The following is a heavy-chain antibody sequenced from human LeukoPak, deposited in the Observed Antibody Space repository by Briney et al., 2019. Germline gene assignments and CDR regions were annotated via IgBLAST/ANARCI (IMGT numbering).Heavy chain of an antibody. CDR1: GYTFTSYG. CDR3: ARDKYSGSYYGDY. D-gene: IGHD1-26*01. CDR2: ISAYNGNT. J-gene: IGHJ4*02. V-gene: IGHV1-18*01. Sequence: ASVRVSCKASGYTFTSYGISWVRQAPGQGLEWMGWISAYNGNTNYAQKLQGRVTMTTDTSTSTVYMELRSLRSDDTAVSYFARDKYSGSYYGDYWGQGTLVTDSS.